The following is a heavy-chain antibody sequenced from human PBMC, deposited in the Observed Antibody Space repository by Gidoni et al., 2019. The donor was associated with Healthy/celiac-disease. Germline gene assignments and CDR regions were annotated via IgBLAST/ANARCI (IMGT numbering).Heavy chain of an antibody. V-gene: IGHV1-2*06. Sequence: QVQLVQSGAEVKKPGASVTVSCKASGYTFTGYYMHGVRQAPGQGREWMGRINPNSGGTNYAQKFQGRVTMTRDTSISTAYMELSRLRSDDTAVYYCARDLGYCSSTSCYANDYWGQGTLVTVSS. J-gene: IGHJ4*02. D-gene: IGHD2-2*01. CDR3: ARDLGYCSSTSCYANDY. CDR2: INPNSGGT. CDR1: GYTFTGYY.